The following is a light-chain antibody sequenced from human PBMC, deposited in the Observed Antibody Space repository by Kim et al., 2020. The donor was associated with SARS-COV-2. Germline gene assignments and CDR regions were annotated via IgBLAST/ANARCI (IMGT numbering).Light chain of an antibody. CDR2: AAS. CDR3: VQYATFPRA. Sequence: DIQMTQFPSAMSASVGDRVTITCRSSRDINNFLGWFQQKPGEAPKRLIHAASSLQSGVPSRFSGSGSGTEFTLTISSLQPEDFETYYCVQYATFPRAFGQGTKVDI. V-gene: IGKV1-17*03. J-gene: IGKJ1*01. CDR1: RDINNF.